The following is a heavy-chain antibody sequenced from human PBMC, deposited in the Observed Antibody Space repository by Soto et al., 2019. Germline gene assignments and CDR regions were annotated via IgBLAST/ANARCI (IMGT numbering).Heavy chain of an antibody. D-gene: IGHD3-10*01. Sequence: SLRLSCAASGFTFSSYGMHWVRQAPGKGLEWVAVIWYDGSNKYYADSVKGRFTISRDNSKNTLYLQMNSLRAEDTAVYYCARDRAAMVRDQPLSSWGQGTLVTVSS. CDR3: ARDRAAMVRDQPLSS. J-gene: IGHJ4*02. V-gene: IGHV3-33*01. CDR1: GFTFSSYG. CDR2: IWYDGSNK.